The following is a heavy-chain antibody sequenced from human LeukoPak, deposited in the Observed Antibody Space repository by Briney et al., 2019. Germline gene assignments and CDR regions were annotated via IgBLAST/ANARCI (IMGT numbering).Heavy chain of an antibody. CDR3: AGQISMTKKARRHAFDI. CDR2: IYYSGST. CDR1: GGSISSYY. V-gene: IGHV4-59*08. Sequence: KTSETLSLTCTVSGGSISSYYWSWIRQPPGKGLEWIGYIYYSGSTNYNPSLKSRVAISVDTSKNQFSLKLSSVTAADTAVYYCAGQISMTKKARRHAFDIWGQGTMVTVSS. D-gene: IGHD4-17*01. J-gene: IGHJ3*02.